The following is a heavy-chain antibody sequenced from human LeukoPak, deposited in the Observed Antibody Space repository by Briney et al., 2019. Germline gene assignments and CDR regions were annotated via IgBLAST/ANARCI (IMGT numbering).Heavy chain of an antibody. J-gene: IGHJ5*01. Sequence: SQTLSLTCTVSGGSISSGDYYWSWIRQLPGKGLEWIGYIYYSGSTYYNPSLKSRLTMSVDTAKNQFSLRLRSVTAADTAVYYCAKYTTTRRKVGFDPWGQGTLITVSS. D-gene: IGHD2-2*02. CDR1: GGSISSGDYY. CDR3: AKYTTTRRKVGFDP. V-gene: IGHV4-31*03. CDR2: IYYSGST.